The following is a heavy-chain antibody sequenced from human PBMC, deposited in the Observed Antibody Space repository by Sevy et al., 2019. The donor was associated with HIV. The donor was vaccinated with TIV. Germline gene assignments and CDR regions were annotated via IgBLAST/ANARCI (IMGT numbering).Heavy chain of an antibody. V-gene: IGHV3-7*01. D-gene: IGHD6-6*01. CDR2: IKQDGSGK. Sequence: GGSLRLSCAASGFTFSTYWMNWVRQAPVKGLEWVANIKQDGSGKNYVDSVKGRFTISRDNARNSLFLELNSLKVEDTAVYYCATDLVSSSSADVFDIWGQGTMVTVSS. CDR1: GFTFSTYW. J-gene: IGHJ3*02. CDR3: ATDLVSSSSADVFDI.